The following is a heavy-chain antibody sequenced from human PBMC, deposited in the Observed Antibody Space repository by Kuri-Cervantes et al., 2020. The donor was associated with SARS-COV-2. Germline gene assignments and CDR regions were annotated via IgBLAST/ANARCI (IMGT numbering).Heavy chain of an antibody. CDR3: VRDGDHWNFDY. V-gene: IGHV3-23*01. CDR2: ISGSGGSS. D-gene: IGHD1-1*01. CDR1: GFSFSSYM. Sequence: GGSLRLSCAASGFSFSSYMMTWVRQAPGKGLEWVSGISGSGGSSYYADSVKGRFTISRDNSKNTLYLQMNSLRAEDTAVYYCVRDGDHWNFDYWGQGTLVTVSS. J-gene: IGHJ4*02.